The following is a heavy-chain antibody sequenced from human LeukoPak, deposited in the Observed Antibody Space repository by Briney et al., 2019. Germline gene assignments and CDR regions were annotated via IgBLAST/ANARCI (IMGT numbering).Heavy chain of an antibody. Sequence: ASVKVSCKASGGTFSSYAISWVRQAPGQGLEWMGGIIPIFGTANYAQKFQGRVTITADESTSTAYMELSSLRSEDTAVYYCASVPILGATYYYYYYMDVWGKETTVTVSS. CDR3: ASVPILGATYYYYYYMDV. J-gene: IGHJ6*03. D-gene: IGHD1-26*01. V-gene: IGHV1-69*13. CDR2: IIPIFGTA. CDR1: GGTFSSYA.